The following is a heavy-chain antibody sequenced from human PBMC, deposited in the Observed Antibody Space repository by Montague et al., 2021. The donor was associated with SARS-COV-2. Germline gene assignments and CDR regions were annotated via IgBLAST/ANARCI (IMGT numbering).Heavy chain of an antibody. J-gene: IGHJ4*02. V-gene: IGHV4-59*03. CDR2: IYYSGST. D-gene: IGHD2-8*01. CDR3: AGTIPMVGFDY. Sequence: SETLSLTCTVSGGSISSYCWSWIRQPPGTGLDWIGYIYYSGSTTYNPSLMSRVTLSVDSSENQFSLKLNSMAAADTAGYYGAGTIPMVGFDYWGQGTLVTVSS. CDR1: GGSISSYC.